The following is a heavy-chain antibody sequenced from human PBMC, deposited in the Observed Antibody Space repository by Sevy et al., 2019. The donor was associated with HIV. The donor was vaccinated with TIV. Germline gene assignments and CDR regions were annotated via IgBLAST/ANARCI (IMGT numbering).Heavy chain of an antibody. D-gene: IGHD3-9*01. CDR3: ARGGQPYFDWLFSGMDV. V-gene: IGHV3-30*04. CDR1: GFTFSSYA. Sequence: GGSLRLSCAASGFTFSSYAMHWVRQAPGKGLEWVAVISYDGSNKYYADSVKGRFTISRDNSKNTLYLQMNSLRAEDTAVYYWARGGQPYFDWLFSGMDVWGQGTTVTVSS. J-gene: IGHJ6*02. CDR2: ISYDGSNK.